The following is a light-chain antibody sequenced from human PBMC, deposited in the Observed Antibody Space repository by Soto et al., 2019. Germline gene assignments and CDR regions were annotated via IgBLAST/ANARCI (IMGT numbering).Light chain of an antibody. CDR2: LYSDGSH. J-gene: IGLJ2*01. Sequence: QLVLTQSPSASASLGASVKLTCTLSSGHSSYAIAWHQQQPEKGPRYLMKLYSDGSHNKGDGIPDRFSGSSSGAERYLTISSIQSEDEADYYCQTWGTGIQVFGGGTKLTVL. CDR1: SGHSSYA. CDR3: QTWGTGIQV. V-gene: IGLV4-69*01.